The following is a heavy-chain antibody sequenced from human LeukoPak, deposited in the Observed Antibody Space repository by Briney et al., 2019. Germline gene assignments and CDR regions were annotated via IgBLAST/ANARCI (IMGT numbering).Heavy chain of an antibody. CDR1: GYTFTGYY. Sequence: GASVKVSCKASGYTFTGYYMHWVRQAPGQGLEWRGWINSNSGGTNYAQKFQGRVTMTRDTSISTAYMELSRLRSDDTAVYYCARDGSSSWYDYYYYYGMDVWGQGTTVTVSS. J-gene: IGHJ6*02. V-gene: IGHV1-2*02. CDR3: ARDGSSSWYDYYYYYGMDV. CDR2: INSNSGGT. D-gene: IGHD6-13*01.